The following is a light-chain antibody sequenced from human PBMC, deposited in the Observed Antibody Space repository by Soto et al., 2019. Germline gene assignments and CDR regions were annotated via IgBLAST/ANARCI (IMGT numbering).Light chain of an antibody. Sequence: DIQMTQSPSTLSASVGDRVTITCRASQSISSWLAWYQQKPGKAPKLLIYDASSLESGVPSRFSSSGSGTEFTLTISNLQPDDFATYYSQQYNSYWTFGQGTKVEIK. J-gene: IGKJ1*01. CDR2: DAS. V-gene: IGKV1-5*01. CDR1: QSISSW. CDR3: QQYNSYWT.